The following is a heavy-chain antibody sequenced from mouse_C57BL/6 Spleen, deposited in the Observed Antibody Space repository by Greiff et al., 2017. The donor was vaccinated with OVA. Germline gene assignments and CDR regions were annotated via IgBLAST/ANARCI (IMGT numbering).Heavy chain of an antibody. CDR2: INPNNGGT. V-gene: IGHV1-22*01. CDR1: GYTFTDYN. Sequence: EVQLQQSGPELVKPGASVKMSCKASGYTFTDYNMHWVKQSHGKSLEWIGYINPNNGGTSYNQKFKGKATLTVNKSSSTAYMELRSLTSEDSAVYYCARKNYYGSSPYFDYWGQGTTLTVSS. CDR3: ARKNYYGSSPYFDY. D-gene: IGHD1-1*01. J-gene: IGHJ2*01.